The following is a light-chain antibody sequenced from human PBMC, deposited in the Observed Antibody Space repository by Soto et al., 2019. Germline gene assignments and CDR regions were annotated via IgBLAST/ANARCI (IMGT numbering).Light chain of an antibody. CDR1: QGISSY. Sequence: DIQLTQSPSFLSASVGDRVTITCRASQGISSYLAWYQQKPGKAPKLLIYAASTLQSGVPSRFSGSGSGTEFTLTISSLQPEDFATYYCQQLYDTPQTFGQGTKVEIK. J-gene: IGKJ2*01. CDR3: QQLYDTPQT. CDR2: AAS. V-gene: IGKV1-9*01.